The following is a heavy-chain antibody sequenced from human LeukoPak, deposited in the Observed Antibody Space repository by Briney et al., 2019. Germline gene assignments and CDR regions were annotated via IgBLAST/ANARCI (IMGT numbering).Heavy chain of an antibody. CDR2: IYTYNVHT. J-gene: IGHJ3*02. V-gene: IGHV1-18*01. Sequence: ASVKVSCKTSGYTFTSYGVSWVRQAPGRGLEWIGWIYTYNVHTNYAQNLQGRVTMTTDTSTSTAYMELRSLTSDDTALYYCARADDYGGNPGAFDIWGQGTMVTVSS. D-gene: IGHD4-23*01. CDR1: GYTFTSYG. CDR3: ARADDYGGNPGAFDI.